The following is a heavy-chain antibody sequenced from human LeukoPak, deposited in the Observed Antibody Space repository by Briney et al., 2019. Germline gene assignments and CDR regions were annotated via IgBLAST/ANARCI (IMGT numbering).Heavy chain of an antibody. CDR1: GGTFSSYA. CDR3: AREGTGLNYYGLDV. J-gene: IGHJ6*02. D-gene: IGHD1-1*01. V-gene: IGHV1-69*04. Sequence: SVKVSCKASGGTFSSYAISWVRQAPGQGLEWMGRIIPILGIANYAQKFQGRVTITADKSTSTAYMELSSLRSEDTAVYYCAREGTGLNYYGLDVWGQGTTVTVSS. CDR2: IIPILGIA.